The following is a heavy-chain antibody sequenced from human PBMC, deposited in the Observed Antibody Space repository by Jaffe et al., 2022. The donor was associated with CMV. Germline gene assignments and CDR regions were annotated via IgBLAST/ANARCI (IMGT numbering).Heavy chain of an antibody. J-gene: IGHJ4*02. Sequence: QVQLVESGGGVVQPGRSLRLSCAASGFTFSSYGMHWVRQAPGKGLEWVAVIWYDGSNKYYADSVKGRFTISRDNSKNTLYLQMNSLRAEDTAVYYCARDQDGITMVRGVNGPADYWGQGTLVTVSS. V-gene: IGHV3-33*08. CDR1: GFTFSSYG. D-gene: IGHD3-10*01. CDR2: IWYDGSNK. CDR3: ARDQDGITMVRGVNGPADY.